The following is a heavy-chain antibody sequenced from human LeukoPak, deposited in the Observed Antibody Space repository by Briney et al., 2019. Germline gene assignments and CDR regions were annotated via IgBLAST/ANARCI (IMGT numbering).Heavy chain of an antibody. J-gene: IGHJ3*01. CDR2: IYYSGST. V-gene: IGHV4-59*01. Sequence: PSETLRLTCALSRGTLDKYSIRWIRQPPGKGLKYIGYIYYSGSTNHNPSLKSRVTISVDTSNNQFSLKLSSVTAAYTALYYCAPGYYSFDDLG. CDR1: RGTLDKYS. CDR3: APGYYSFDD. D-gene: IGHD2-15*01.